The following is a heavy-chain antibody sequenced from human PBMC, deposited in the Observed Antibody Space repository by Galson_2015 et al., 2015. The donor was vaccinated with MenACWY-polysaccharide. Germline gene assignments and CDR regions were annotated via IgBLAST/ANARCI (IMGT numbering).Heavy chain of an antibody. V-gene: IGHV7-4-1*02. D-gene: IGHD3-9*01. Sequence: SVKVSCKASGYTFTSYAMNWVRQAPGQGLEWMGWINTNTGNPTYAQGFTGRFVFSLDTSVSTAYLQISSLKAEDTAVYYCAKGEGPYFRNDWYGFYYGMDVWGQGTTVTVSS. CDR3: AKGEGPYFRNDWYGFYYGMDV. CDR2: INTNTGNP. J-gene: IGHJ6*02. CDR1: GYTFTSYA.